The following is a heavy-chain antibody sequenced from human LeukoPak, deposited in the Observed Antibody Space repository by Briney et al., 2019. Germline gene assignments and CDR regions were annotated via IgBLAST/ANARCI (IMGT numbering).Heavy chain of an antibody. Sequence: GGSLRLPCAASGFTFSNAWMSWVRQAPGKGLEWVAFIRYDGSNKYYADSVKGRFTISRDNSKNTLYLQMNSLRAEDTAVYYCAKRFTSPGPFDYWGQGTLVTVSS. D-gene: IGHD2-2*01. CDR3: AKRFTSPGPFDY. J-gene: IGHJ4*02. V-gene: IGHV3-30*02. CDR2: IRYDGSNK. CDR1: GFTFSNAW.